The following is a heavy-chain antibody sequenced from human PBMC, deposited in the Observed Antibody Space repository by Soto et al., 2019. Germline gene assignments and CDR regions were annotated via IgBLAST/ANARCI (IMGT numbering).Heavy chain of an antibody. CDR2: ISGSGSST. Sequence: EVQLLESGGGLVQPGGSLRLSCAASGFTFSSYAMSWVRQAPGKGLEWVSAISGSGSSTYYADSVKGRFTISRDNAKNTLYLQMNSLRAEDTAVYYCAKIPINIFGVVIIPYDSYMDVWGKGTAVTVSS. J-gene: IGHJ6*03. V-gene: IGHV3-23*01. D-gene: IGHD3-3*02. CDR1: GFTFSSYA. CDR3: AKIPINIFGVVIIPYDSYMDV.